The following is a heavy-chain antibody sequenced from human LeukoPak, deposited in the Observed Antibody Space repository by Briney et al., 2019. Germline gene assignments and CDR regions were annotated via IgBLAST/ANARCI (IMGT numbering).Heavy chain of an antibody. J-gene: IGHJ6*02. CDR2: IKQDGSEK. CDR1: GLTFSSYW. V-gene: IGHV3-7*01. Sequence: GGSLRLSCAASGLTFSSYWMSWVRQAPGKGLEWVANIKQDGSEKYYVDSVKGRFTISRDNAKNSLYLQMNSLRAEDTAVYYCARDSGYGDYTWLHYYYYYGMDVWGQGTTVTVSS. CDR3: ARDSGYGDYTWLHYYYYYGMDV. D-gene: IGHD4-17*01.